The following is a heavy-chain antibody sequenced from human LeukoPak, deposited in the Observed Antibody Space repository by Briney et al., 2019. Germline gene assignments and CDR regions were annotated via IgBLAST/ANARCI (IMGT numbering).Heavy chain of an antibody. Sequence: PSETLSLTCTVSGGSISSSSYYWGWIRQPPGTGLEWVGSIYYSGSTYYNPSLKSRVTISVDTSKTQFSLKLSSVTAADTAVYYCARIKSYGYVRYWFDPWGQGTLVTVSS. D-gene: IGHD5-18*01. CDR2: IYYSGST. J-gene: IGHJ5*02. CDR1: GGSISSSSYY. CDR3: ARIKSYGYVRYWFDP. V-gene: IGHV4-39*07.